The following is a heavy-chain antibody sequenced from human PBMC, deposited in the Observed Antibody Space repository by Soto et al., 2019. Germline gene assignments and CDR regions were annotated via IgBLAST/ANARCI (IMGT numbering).Heavy chain of an antibody. Sequence: GASVKVSCKASGFTFTSSAMQWVRQARGQRLEWIGWIVVGSGNTNYAQKFQERVTITRDMSTSTAYMELSSLRSEDTAVYYCAAAARDFWSGYQTDKRMDVWGKGTTVTVSS. V-gene: IGHV1-58*02. D-gene: IGHD3-3*01. CDR1: GFTFTSSA. J-gene: IGHJ6*04. CDR3: AAAARDFWSGYQTDKRMDV. CDR2: IVVGSGNT.